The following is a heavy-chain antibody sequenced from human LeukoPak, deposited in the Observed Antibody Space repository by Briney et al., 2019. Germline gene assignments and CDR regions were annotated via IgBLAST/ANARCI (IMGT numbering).Heavy chain of an antibody. CDR3: TRSGSYGDDAFDI. V-gene: IGHV4-59*08. D-gene: IGHD3-10*01. CDR1: GGSISSYY. Sequence: SETLSLTCTVPGGSISSYYWSWIRQPPGKGLEWIGHIYYSGSMNYNPSLKSRVTISVDTSKNQLSLKLSSVTAADTAVYYCTRSGSYGDDAFDIWGQGTMVTV. CDR2: IYYSGSM. J-gene: IGHJ3*02.